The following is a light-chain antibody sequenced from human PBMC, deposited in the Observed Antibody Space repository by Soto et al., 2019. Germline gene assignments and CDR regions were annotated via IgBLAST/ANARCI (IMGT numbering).Light chain of an antibody. CDR2: GAS. J-gene: IGKJ1*01. Sequence: AIQLTQSPSSLSASVGDRVTITCRASQGIRTDLGWYQQSPGKAPKVLIVGASTLQSGVPSRFSGSGSGTDFTLTISSLQPQDSETYYCLQDFSYPRTFGQGTKVEIX. CDR3: LQDFSYPRT. V-gene: IGKV1-6*01. CDR1: QGIRTD.